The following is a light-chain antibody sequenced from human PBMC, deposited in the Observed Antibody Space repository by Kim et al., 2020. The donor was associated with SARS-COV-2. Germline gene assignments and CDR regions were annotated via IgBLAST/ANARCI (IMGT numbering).Light chain of an antibody. CDR1: QSLVHSDGNTY. J-gene: IGKJ1*01. Sequence: DVVMTQSPLSLPVTLGQPASISCRSSQSLVHSDGNTYLNWFQQRPGQSPRRLIYKVSNRDSGVPDRFSGSGSGTDFTLKISRVEAEDVGVYYCMQDTHWPPTFGQGTKVDIK. V-gene: IGKV2-30*02. CDR2: KVS. CDR3: MQDTHWPPT.